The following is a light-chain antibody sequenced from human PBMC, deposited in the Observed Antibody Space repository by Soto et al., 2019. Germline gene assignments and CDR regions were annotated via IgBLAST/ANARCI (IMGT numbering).Light chain of an antibody. CDR1: QSVSIS. V-gene: IGKV3-15*01. CDR3: QQYNNWPPFT. CDR2: GAS. J-gene: IGKJ3*01. Sequence: EIVMTQSPATLSVSPGERDTLSCRASQSVSISLAWYQQQPGQAPRLLIYGASTKATGIPARFSGSGSGTEFTLTISSLQSEDFAVYYCQQYNNWPPFTFGPGTKVDIK.